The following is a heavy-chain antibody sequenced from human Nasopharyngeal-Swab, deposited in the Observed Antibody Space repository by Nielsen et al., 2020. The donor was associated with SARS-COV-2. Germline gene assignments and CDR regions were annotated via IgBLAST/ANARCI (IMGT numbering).Heavy chain of an antibody. Sequence: SLKISCVASGFTFEDYAMHWVRQSPGKGLEWVSGFSWKSNNIDYAESVKGRFTISRDNSKNTLYLQMNSLRAEDTAVYYCAKRDDYYESSGLGDWGQGTLVTVSS. CDR2: FSWKSNNI. V-gene: IGHV3-9*01. J-gene: IGHJ4*02. D-gene: IGHD3-22*01. CDR3: AKRDDYYESSGLGD. CDR1: GFTFEDYA.